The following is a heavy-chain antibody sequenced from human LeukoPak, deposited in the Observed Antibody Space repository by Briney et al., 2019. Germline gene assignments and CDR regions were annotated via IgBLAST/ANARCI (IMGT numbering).Heavy chain of an antibody. CDR3: AKGYGENYYTMDV. Sequence: PGGPLRLSCTASGFTFSNYAMNWVRQAPGKGLEWVSAIRSSGGDTYYADSVKGRFTISRDNSKKTLYLQMNGLRAEDTAVYYCAKGYGENYYTMDVWGQGTTVTVSS. V-gene: IGHV3-23*01. J-gene: IGHJ6*02. CDR2: IRSSGGDT. D-gene: IGHD4-17*01. CDR1: GFTFSNYA.